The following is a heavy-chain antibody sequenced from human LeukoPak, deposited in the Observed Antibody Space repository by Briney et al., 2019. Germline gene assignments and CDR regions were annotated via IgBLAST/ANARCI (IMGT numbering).Heavy chain of an antibody. CDR2: ISYDGSNK. J-gene: IGHJ3*02. D-gene: IGHD1-26*01. V-gene: IGHV3-30-3*01. CDR1: GFTFSSYA. Sequence: QPGRSLRLSCAASGFTFSSYAMHWVRQAPGKGLEWVAVISYDGSNKYYADSVKGRFTISRDNSKNTLYLQMNSLRAEDTAVYCCARMTSRSRYSGSQGGAFDIWGQGTMVTVSS. CDR3: ARMTSRSRYSGSQGGAFDI.